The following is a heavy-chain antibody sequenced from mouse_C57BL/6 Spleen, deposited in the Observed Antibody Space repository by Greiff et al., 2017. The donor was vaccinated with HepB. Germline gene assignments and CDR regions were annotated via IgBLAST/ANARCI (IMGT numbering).Heavy chain of an antibody. D-gene: IGHD2-2*01. V-gene: IGHV1-72*01. CDR2: IDPNSGGT. J-gene: IGHJ3*01. CDR1: GYTFTSYW. CDR3: ARYYGNDVWFAY. Sequence: QVQLKQPGAELVKPGASVKLSCKASGYTFTSYWMHWVKQRPGRGLEWIGRIDPNSGGTKYNEKFKSKATLTVDKPSSTAYMQLSSLTSEDSAVYYCARYYGNDVWFAYWGQGTLVTVSA.